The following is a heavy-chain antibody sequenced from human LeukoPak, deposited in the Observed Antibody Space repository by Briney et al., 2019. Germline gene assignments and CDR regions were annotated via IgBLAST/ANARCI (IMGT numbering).Heavy chain of an antibody. CDR2: IKYDATEK. D-gene: IGHD2-15*01. Sequence: QPGGSLRLSCTVSGFTFSTYWMSWVRQAPGKGLEWVAIIKYDATEKYYVESVKGRFTVSRDNAKDSVYLQMNSLRAEDTAVYYCARDERAGSGDGSLFDSWGQGTLVTVSS. V-gene: IGHV3-7*01. J-gene: IGHJ4*02. CDR3: ARDERAGSGDGSLFDS. CDR1: GFTFSTYW.